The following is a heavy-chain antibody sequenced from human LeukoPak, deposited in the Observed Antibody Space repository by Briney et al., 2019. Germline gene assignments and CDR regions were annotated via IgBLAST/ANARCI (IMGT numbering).Heavy chain of an antibody. CDR1: GYTFIDYY. CDR3: ARNYMYGDDF. V-gene: IGHV1-2*02. D-gene: IGHD2-8*01. J-gene: IGHJ4*02. Sequence: ASVKVSCKASGYTFIDYYIHWVRQAPGQGLEWMGWIDPNSGGTKYAQKFQGRVTMTRDTSITTTYMELSSLRSDDTAVYSCARNYMYGDDFWGQGTTVTVSS. CDR2: IDPNSGGT.